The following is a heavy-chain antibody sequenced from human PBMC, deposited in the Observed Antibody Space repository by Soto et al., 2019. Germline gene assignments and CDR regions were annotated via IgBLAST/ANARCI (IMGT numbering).Heavy chain of an antibody. CDR3: ARDSGYSYGTDY. CDR2: IYYSGST. CDR1: GGSISSYY. V-gene: IGHV4-59*01. Sequence: PSETLSLTCTVSGGSISSYYWSWIRQPPGKGLEWIGYIYYSGSTNYNPSLKSRVTISVDTSKNQFSLKLSSVTAADTAVYYCARDSGYSYGTDYWGQGTLVTVS. J-gene: IGHJ4*02. D-gene: IGHD5-18*01.